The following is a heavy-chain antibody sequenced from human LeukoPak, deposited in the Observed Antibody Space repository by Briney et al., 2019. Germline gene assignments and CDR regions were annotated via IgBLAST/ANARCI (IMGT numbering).Heavy chain of an antibody. CDR3: AKPRGRAAAGTPFFDY. CDR2: ISGSGGST. V-gene: IGHV3-23*01. J-gene: IGHJ4*02. CDR1: GFTFSSYA. D-gene: IGHD6-13*01. Sequence: GGSLRLSCAASGFTFSSYAMCWVRQAPGKGLEWVSAISGSGGSTYYADSVKGRFTISRDNSKNTLYLQMNSLRAEDTAVYYCAKPRGRAAAGTPFFDYWGQGTLVTVSS.